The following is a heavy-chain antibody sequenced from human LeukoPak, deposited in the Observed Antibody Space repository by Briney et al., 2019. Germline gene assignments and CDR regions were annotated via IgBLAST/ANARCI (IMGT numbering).Heavy chain of an antibody. Sequence: SVKVSCKASGGSFSDYPINWVRQAPGQGLKWLGGIIPKYSASNYAQAFQGRVTITADESTNTVYMEMSGLRPDDTAVYYCVRPDRIFGVHAAFDAWGQGTLVAVSS. CDR3: VRPDRIFGVHAAFDA. D-gene: IGHD3-3*02. V-gene: IGHV1-69*01. J-gene: IGHJ3*01. CDR2: IIPKYSAS. CDR1: GGSFSDYP.